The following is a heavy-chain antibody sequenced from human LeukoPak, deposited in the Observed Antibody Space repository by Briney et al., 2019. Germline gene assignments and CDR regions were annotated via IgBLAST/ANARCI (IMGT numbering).Heavy chain of an antibody. CDR2: TYYRSKWYD. CDR3: ARGFSSRRTFDV. CDR1: GDSVSNNDAA. J-gene: IGHJ3*01. D-gene: IGHD6-13*01. V-gene: IGHV6-1*01. Sequence: SQTLSLTCAISGDSVSNNDAAWAWIRQSPSRGLEWLGRTYYRSKWYDDCAVSVKSRITINPDTSKNQFSLHLNSVTPEDTAVYYCARGFSSRRTFDVWGQGTMVTVSS.